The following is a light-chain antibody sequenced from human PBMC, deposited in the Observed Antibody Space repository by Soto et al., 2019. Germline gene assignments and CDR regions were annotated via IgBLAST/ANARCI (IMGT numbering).Light chain of an antibody. Sequence: QSVLTQPPSVSGAPGQRVTISCTGTNSNIGAGYDVYWYQQLPGTAPKLLIYGNSNRPSGVPDRFSGSKSGSSASLAITGLQSEDEADYYCQSHDSSLSGYVFGTGTKLTVL. CDR2: GNS. J-gene: IGLJ1*01. V-gene: IGLV1-40*01. CDR3: QSHDSSLSGYV. CDR1: NSNIGAGYD.